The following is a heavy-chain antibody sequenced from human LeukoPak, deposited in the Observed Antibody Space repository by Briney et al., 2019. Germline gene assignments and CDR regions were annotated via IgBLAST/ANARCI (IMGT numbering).Heavy chain of an antibody. J-gene: IGHJ3*02. CDR2: IYYSGST. CDR1: GGSISSHY. Sequence: SETLSLTCTVSGGSISSHYWSWIRQPPGKGREWIGYIYYSGSTNYNPSRNSRATISVDTSKNQFSLKLSSVTAADTAVYYCARAGLYCTNGVCSDAFDIWGQGTMVTVSS. V-gene: IGHV4-59*11. CDR3: ARAGLYCTNGVCSDAFDI. D-gene: IGHD2-8*01.